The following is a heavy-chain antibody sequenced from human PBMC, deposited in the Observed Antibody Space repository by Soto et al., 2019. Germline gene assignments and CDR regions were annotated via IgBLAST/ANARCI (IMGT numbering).Heavy chain of an antibody. J-gene: IGHJ6*01. Sequence: ASVKVSCKASGGTFSSSAISWVRQAPGQGLEWMGGIIPIFGTANYAQKFHGRVTITADESTSTAYMELSSLRSEDTAVYYCARDPFHYYATDVWGEGSTVTASS. V-gene: IGHV1-69*01. CDR1: GGTFSSSA. CDR2: IIPIFGTA. CDR3: ARDPFHYYATDV.